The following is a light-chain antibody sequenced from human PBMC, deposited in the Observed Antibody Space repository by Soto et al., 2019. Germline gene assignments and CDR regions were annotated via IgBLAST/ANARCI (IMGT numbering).Light chain of an antibody. Sequence: QSVLTQSPSASASLGASVRLTCTLSSGHSSYAVAWHQQQPEKGPRYLMKLNSDGSHSRGGGIPDRFSGSSSGAERYLTISSLQSEDDADYYCQTWGSGILVFGGGTKLTVL. J-gene: IGLJ2*01. V-gene: IGLV4-69*01. CDR3: QTWGSGILV. CDR1: SGHSSYA. CDR2: LNSDGSH.